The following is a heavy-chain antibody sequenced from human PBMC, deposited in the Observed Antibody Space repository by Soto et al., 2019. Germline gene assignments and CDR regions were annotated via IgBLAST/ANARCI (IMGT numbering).Heavy chain of an antibody. J-gene: IGHJ4*02. CDR3: ARPHYDSNTFYYFFDY. Sequence: QVQLQQWGAGLLKPSETLSLTCAVYGGSFSGYFWSWIRQPPGKGLEWIGEIFHGGSTNYSPSLKSRVTISVDTSKSQFSRELSSVTAADTAVYYCARPHYDSNTFYYFFDYWGQGSLVTVSS. V-gene: IGHV4-34*12. CDR2: IFHGGST. D-gene: IGHD3-22*01. CDR1: GGSFSGYF.